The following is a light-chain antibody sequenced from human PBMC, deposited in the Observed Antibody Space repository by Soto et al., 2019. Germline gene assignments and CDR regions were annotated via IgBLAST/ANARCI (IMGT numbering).Light chain of an antibody. CDR1: QSVSSTY. CDR3: QQYGTSPRT. Sequence: EMVVTPSPGTLSLSPGERATLSCRASQSVSSTYLAWYQQKPGQAPRLLIYGGSSRATGIPDRFSGSGSGTDFTLTISRLEPEDFAVYYCQQYGTSPRTFGQGTKVEIK. CDR2: GGS. V-gene: IGKV3-20*01. J-gene: IGKJ1*01.